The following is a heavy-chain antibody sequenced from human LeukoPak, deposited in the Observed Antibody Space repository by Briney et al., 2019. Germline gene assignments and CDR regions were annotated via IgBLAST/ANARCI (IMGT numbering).Heavy chain of an antibody. V-gene: IGHV3-23*01. D-gene: IGHD2-21*02. CDR3: AKDPTVVVTAMDY. J-gene: IGHJ4*02. CDR1: GFTFSSYA. Sequence: GGSLGLSCAASGFTFSSYAMSWVRQAPGKGLEWVSAISGSGGSTYYADSVKGRFTISRDNSKNTLYLQMNSLRAEDTAVYYCAKDPTVVVTAMDYWGQGTLVTVSS. CDR2: ISGSGGST.